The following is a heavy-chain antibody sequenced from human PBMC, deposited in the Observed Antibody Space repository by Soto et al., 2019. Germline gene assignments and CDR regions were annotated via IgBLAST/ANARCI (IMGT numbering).Heavy chain of an antibody. CDR1: GGTFSNYA. V-gene: IGHV1-69*14. CDR3: ARVSSSWYKDYFDY. D-gene: IGHD6-13*01. Sequence: QVQLVQSGAEVKKPGSSVKVSCKASGGTFSNYAISWVRQAPGQGLEWMGGIIPIFGTTNYAQRFQGRVTITADKSTSTAYMELIGRRSEDTAVYYCARVSSSWYKDYFDYWGYGSLVTVS. CDR2: IIPIFGTT. J-gene: IGHJ4*01.